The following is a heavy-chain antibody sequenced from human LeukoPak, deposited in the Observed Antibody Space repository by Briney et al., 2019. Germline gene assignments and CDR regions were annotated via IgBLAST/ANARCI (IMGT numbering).Heavy chain of an antibody. CDR1: GGSISRSSYY. D-gene: IGHD3-22*01. Sequence: PSETLSLTCTVSGGSISRSSYYWGWVRQPPGKGLGWIGSIYYSGSTYYNPSLKSRVTISVDTSKNQFSLKLSSVTAADTAVYYCARHYSNYYDSSGYHDYWGQGTLVTVSS. V-gene: IGHV4-39*01. CDR3: ARHYSNYYDSSGYHDY. CDR2: IYYSGST. J-gene: IGHJ4*02.